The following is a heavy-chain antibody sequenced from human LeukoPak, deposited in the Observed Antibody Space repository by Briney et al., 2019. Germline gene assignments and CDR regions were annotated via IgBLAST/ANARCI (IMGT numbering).Heavy chain of an antibody. V-gene: IGHV3-21*01. CDR1: GFTFNSYS. CDR2: ISSGSSYI. D-gene: IGHD1-26*01. CDR3: ARQVGVDDACDI. Sequence: GGSLRLSCAASGFTFNSYSMNWVRHAPGKGLEWVSSISSGSSYIFYADSVKGRFTISRDNAKNSLYLQMNSLRAEDTAVYYCARQVGVDDACDIWGQGRMVTISS. J-gene: IGHJ3*02.